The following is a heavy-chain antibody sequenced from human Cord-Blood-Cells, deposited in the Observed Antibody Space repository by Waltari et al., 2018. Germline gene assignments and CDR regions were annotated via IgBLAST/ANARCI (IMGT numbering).Heavy chain of an antibody. J-gene: IGHJ6*02. V-gene: IGHV4-34*01. CDR2: INHSGST. D-gene: IGHD2-15*01. CDR1: GGSFSGYY. Sequence: QVQLQQWGAGLLKPSETLSLTCAVYGGSFSGYYWSWIRQPPGKGLEWLGEINHSGSTNYNPSLKGRVTIAVDTSKNQFSLKLSSVTAADTAVYYCARGYCSGGSCYDYYYYGMDVWGQGTTVTVSS. CDR3: ARGYCSGGSCYDYYYYGMDV.